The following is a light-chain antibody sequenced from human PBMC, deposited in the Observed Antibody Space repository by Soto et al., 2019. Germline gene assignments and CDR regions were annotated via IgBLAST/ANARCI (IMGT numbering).Light chain of an antibody. CDR3: QERSNWATRT. CDR1: YSVSSN. CDR2: DAS. Sequence: VLTWCPPQPPVLSGDRATLSCSSSYSVSSNLAWYQQKPGQAPRLLIYDASNRATGIPARFSGSGSGTDFTLTIRSLEPEDFAVYERQERSNWATRTFGGGTKV. V-gene: IGKV3-11*01. J-gene: IGKJ4*02.